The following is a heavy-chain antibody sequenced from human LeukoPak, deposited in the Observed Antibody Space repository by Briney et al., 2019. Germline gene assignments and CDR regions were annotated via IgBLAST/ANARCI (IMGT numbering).Heavy chain of an antibody. Sequence: ASVRVSCKTSGYTLTGHYMHWVRQAPGQGLEWMGWINPNNSGTNYAQKFEGRVTMTRDTSTSTAYMELSRLRSDDTAVYYCARVGMVAPGAYFDYWGQGTLVTVSS. CDR1: GYTLTGHY. J-gene: IGHJ4*02. D-gene: IGHD6-13*01. CDR2: INPNNSGT. CDR3: ARVGMVAPGAYFDY. V-gene: IGHV1-2*02.